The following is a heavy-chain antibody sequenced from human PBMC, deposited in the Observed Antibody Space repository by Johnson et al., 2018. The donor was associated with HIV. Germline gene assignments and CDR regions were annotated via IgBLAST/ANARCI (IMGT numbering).Heavy chain of an antibody. V-gene: IGHV3-30*04. Sequence: QVHLVESGGGVVQPGRSLRLSCAAPGFTLSRYAMHWVRQAPGKGLEWLAVISSDESKKYYADSVKGRLTISRDNSKNTLYLQMNSLRTEDTAVYYCARGGGLGAFDIWGQGTMVTVSS. CDR2: ISSDESKK. CDR3: ARGGGLGAFDI. D-gene: IGHD3-16*01. J-gene: IGHJ3*02. CDR1: GFTLSRYA.